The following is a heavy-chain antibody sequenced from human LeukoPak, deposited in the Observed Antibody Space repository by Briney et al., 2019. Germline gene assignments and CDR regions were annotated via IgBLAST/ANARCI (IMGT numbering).Heavy chain of an antibody. V-gene: IGHV3-23*01. D-gene: IGHD6-13*01. CDR1: GFTFSSYA. CDR2: ISGSGGST. J-gene: IGHJ6*03. CDR3: ARYSSSWGLAYYYYMDV. Sequence: GGSLRLSCAASGFTFSSYAMSWVRQAPGKGLEWVSAISGSGGSTYYADSVKGRFTISRDNSKNTLYLQMNSLRAEDTAVYYCARYSSSWGLAYYYYMDVWGKGTTVTVSS.